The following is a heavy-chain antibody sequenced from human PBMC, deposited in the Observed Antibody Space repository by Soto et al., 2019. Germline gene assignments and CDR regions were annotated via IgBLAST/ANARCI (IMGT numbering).Heavy chain of an antibody. CDR3: AKVYHYGDYYYYGMDV. Sequence: PGGSLRLSCAASGFTFSSYAMSWVRQAPGKGLEWVSAISGSGGSTYYADSVKGRFTISRDNSKNTLYLQMNSLRAEDTAVYYCAKVYHYGDYYYYGMDVWGQGTTVTVSS. V-gene: IGHV3-23*01. CDR1: GFTFSSYA. J-gene: IGHJ6*02. CDR2: ISGSGGST. D-gene: IGHD4-17*01.